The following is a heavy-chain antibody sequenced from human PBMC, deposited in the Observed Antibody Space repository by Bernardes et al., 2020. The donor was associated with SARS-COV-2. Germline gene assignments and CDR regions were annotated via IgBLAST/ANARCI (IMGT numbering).Heavy chain of an antibody. Sequence: GGSLRLSCAASGFTFDDYAMHWVRQAPGKGLEWVSGISWNSGSIGYADSVKGRFTISRDNAKNSLYLQMNSLRAEDTALYYCAKDMGDGYPSTTSNYYYYGMDVWGQGTTVTVSS. CDR3: AKDMGDGYPSTTSNYYYYGMDV. CDR2: ISWNSGSI. D-gene: IGHD3-16*01. CDR1: GFTFDDYA. V-gene: IGHV3-9*01. J-gene: IGHJ6*02.